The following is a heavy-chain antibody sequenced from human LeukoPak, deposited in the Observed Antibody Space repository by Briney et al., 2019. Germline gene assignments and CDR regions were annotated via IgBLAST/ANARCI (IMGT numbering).Heavy chain of an antibody. CDR3: AWYSSGWSYDY. J-gene: IGHJ4*02. CDR2: ISAYNGNT. V-gene: IGHV1-18*01. Sequence: GASVKVSCKASGYTFTSYDINWVRQATGQGLEWMGWISAYNGNTNYAQKLQGRVTMTTDTSTSTAYMELRSLRSDDTAVYYCAWYSSGWSYDYWGQGTLVTVSS. D-gene: IGHD6-19*01. CDR1: GYTFTSYD.